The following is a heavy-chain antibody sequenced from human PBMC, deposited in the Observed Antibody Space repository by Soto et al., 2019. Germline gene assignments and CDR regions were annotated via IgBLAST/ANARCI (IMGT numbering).Heavy chain of an antibody. CDR3: ARAGGPTNNGMDV. CDR2: IYYSGST. J-gene: IGHJ6*02. V-gene: IGHV4-59*01. CDR1: GGSISSYY. D-gene: IGHD3-16*01. Sequence: SETLSLTCTVSGGSISSYYWIWIRQPPGKGLEWIGYIYYSGSTNYNPSLKSRVTISVDTSKNQFSLKLSSVTAADTAVYYCARAGGPTNNGMDVWGQGTTVTVSS.